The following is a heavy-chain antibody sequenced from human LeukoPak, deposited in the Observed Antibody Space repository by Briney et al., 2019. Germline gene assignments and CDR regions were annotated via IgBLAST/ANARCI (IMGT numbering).Heavy chain of an antibody. CDR1: GGSISSGGYY. V-gene: IGHV4-30-2*01. Sequence: SETLSLTCTVSGGSISSGGYYWSWIRQPPGKGLECIGYIYHSGSTYYNPSLKSRVTISVDRSKNQFSLKLSSVTAADTAVYYCAAGYNWNDVLHAFDIWAKGQWSPSLQ. CDR2: IYHSGST. D-gene: IGHD1-1*01. CDR3: AAGYNWNDVLHAFDI. J-gene: IGHJ3*02.